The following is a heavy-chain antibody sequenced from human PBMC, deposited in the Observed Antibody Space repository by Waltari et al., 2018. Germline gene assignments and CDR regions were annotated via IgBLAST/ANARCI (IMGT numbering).Heavy chain of an antibody. Sequence: QVQLVQSGAEVKKPGSSVKVSCKASGGTFSSYAISWVRQAPGQGLEWMGGIIPILGIANYAQKFQGRVTITADKSTSTAYMELSSLRSEDTAVYDCAWGTDGHYCYYYYMDVWGKGTTVTVSS. D-gene: IGHD3-16*01. J-gene: IGHJ6*03. CDR2: IIPILGIA. V-gene: IGHV1-69*10. CDR1: GGTFSSYA. CDR3: AWGTDGHYCYYYYMDV.